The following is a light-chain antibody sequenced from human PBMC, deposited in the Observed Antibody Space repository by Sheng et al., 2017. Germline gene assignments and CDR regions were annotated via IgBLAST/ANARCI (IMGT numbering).Light chain of an antibody. CDR2: GAS. J-gene: IGKJ1*01. CDR3: LQDSAYPRT. Sequence: AIQMTQSPSSLSASVGDRVTITCRASQDIRKDLGWYQQKPGKAPNLLVYGASTLQSGVPSRFRGSGSDTDFTLTIASLQPEDSATYYCLQDSAYPRTFGQGTKVEIK. V-gene: IGKV1-6*01. CDR1: QDIRKD.